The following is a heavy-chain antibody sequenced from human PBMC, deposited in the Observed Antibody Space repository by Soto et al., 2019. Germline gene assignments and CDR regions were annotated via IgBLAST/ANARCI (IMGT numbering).Heavy chain of an antibody. V-gene: IGHV1-69*06. D-gene: IGHD2-2*02. Sequence: QVQLVQSGAEVKTPGSSLKVSCKVSGSRFSNYVISWVRQAPGHGLEWLGRIIPIFNSTKYAQNFQGRVTINADKSTSKDSLELSRLRSDDTAVYYCAREGRGKKAGYNGLVSLGYWGQGTLVTVSS. J-gene: IGHJ4*02. CDR3: AREGRGKKAGYNGLVSLGY. CDR1: GSRFSNYV. CDR2: IIPIFNST.